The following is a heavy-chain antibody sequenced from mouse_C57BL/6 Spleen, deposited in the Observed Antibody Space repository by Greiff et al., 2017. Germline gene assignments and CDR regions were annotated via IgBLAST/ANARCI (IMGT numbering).Heavy chain of an antibody. Sequence: QVQLQQSGPELVKPGASVKISCKASGYAFTSSWMHWVKQRPGQGLEWIGRIYPGDGDTNYNGKFKGKATVTADKSSSTAYMQLSSLTSEDSAVYFCAYEYDGFYYAMDYWGQGTSVTVSS. CDR2: IYPGDGDT. CDR1: GYAFTSSW. CDR3: AYEYDGFYYAMDY. J-gene: IGHJ4*01. V-gene: IGHV1-82*01. D-gene: IGHD2-4*01.